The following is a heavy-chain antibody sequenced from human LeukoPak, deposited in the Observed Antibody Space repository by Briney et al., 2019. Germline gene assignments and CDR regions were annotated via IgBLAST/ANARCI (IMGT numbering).Heavy chain of an antibody. CDR1: GVSISSSSYY. Sequence: SETLSLTCDVSGVSISSSSYYWGWIRQPPGKGLEWIGSIFYSGSTYYNPSLKSRVTISVDTSKNQFSMKLSSVTAADTAVYYCARGRSDQRYSSGWSVIDYWGQGTLVTVSS. CDR3: ARGRSDQRYSSGWSVIDY. D-gene: IGHD6-19*01. J-gene: IGHJ4*02. V-gene: IGHV4-39*01. CDR2: IFYSGST.